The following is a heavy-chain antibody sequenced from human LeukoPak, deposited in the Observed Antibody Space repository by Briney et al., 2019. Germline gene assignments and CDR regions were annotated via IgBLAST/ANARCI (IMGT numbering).Heavy chain of an antibody. CDR3: AKQFVVTAAGTTDH. D-gene: IGHD6-13*01. CDR2: ISTSSSYI. CDR1: GFTFSSYS. J-gene: IGHJ4*02. V-gene: IGHV3-21*01. Sequence: GGSLRLSCTASGFTFSSYSMNWVRQAPGKGLEWVSSISTSSSYIYYADSVKGRFTISRDNARNSLYLQMNTLRAEDTAVYYCAKQFVVTAAGTTDHWGQGTLVTVSS.